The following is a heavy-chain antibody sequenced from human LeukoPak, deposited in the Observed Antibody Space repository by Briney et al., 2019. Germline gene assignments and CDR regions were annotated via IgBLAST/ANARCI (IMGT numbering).Heavy chain of an antibody. J-gene: IGHJ3*02. D-gene: IGHD3-9*01. CDR1: GASVSGSTYY. Sequence: SETLSLTCAVSGASVSGSTYYWGWIRQPPGKGLEWIGNIYSSGSTYYNASLQSRVTISIDTSKNQVSLKMSSVIAADTAVYYCARGGPTLRYFDWLLFGAFDIWGQGTMVTVSS. CDR3: ARGGPTLRYFDWLLFGAFDI. CDR2: IYSSGST. V-gene: IGHV4-39*02.